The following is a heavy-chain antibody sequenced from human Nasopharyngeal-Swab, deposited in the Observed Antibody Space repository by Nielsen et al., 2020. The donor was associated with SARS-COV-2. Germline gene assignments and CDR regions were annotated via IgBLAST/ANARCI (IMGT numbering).Heavy chain of an antibody. J-gene: IGHJ6*02. V-gene: IGHV3-23*01. D-gene: IGHD6-19*01. CDR3: ARDGVRPGYSSGWKYYYYGMDV. CDR2: INGGGSLT. Sequence: GESLKISCAASGFTFNTYSMTWVRQAPGKGLEWVSLINGGGSLTYYADSVKGRFTISRDNSKNTLYLQMNSLRAEDTAVYYCARDGVRPGYSSGWKYYYYGMDVWGQGTTVTVSS. CDR1: GFTFNTYS.